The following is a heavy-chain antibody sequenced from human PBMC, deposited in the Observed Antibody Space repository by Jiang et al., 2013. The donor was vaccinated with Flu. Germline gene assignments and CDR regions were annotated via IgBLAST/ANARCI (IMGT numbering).Heavy chain of an antibody. CDR2: ISGYNGNT. CDR3: ARDHPTGGYDFYYYYGMDV. Sequence: GWISGYNGNTTNAQKVQGRVTMTTDSSTSTAYMELRSLRSDDSAVYYCARDHPTGGYDFYYYYGMDVWGQGTTVTVSS. V-gene: IGHV1-18*01. J-gene: IGHJ6*02. D-gene: IGHD5-12*01.